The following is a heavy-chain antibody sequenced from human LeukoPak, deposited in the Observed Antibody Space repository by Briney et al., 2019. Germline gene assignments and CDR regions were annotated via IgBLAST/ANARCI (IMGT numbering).Heavy chain of an antibody. J-gene: IGHJ4*02. V-gene: IGHV4-39*01. D-gene: IGHD6-19*01. Sequence: PSETLSLTCTVSGGSISSSSYYWGWIRQPPGKGLEWIGSIYYSGSTYYNPSLKSRVTISVDTSKNQFSLKLSSVTAADTAVYYCALSVKEQWPPYFDYWGQGTLVTVSS. CDR2: IYYSGST. CDR1: GGSISSSSYY. CDR3: ALSVKEQWPPYFDY.